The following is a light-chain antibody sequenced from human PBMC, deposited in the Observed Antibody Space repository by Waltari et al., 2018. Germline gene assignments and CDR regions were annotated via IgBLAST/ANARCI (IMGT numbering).Light chain of an antibody. CDR3: QTGGHGTWV. V-gene: IGLV4-69*01. Sequence: QLVLTQSPSASASLGASVQLTCTPSRWHPSHVIAWLQQQPGKGPRFLMKVHSDGRHSKGDEIPDRFSGSSSGAERYLSISSLQSEDDADYYCQTGGHGTWVFGGGTKVTVL. CDR2: VHSDGRH. CDR1: RWHPSHV. J-gene: IGLJ3*02.